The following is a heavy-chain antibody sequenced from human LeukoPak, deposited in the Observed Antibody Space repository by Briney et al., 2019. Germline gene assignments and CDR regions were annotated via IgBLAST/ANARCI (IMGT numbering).Heavy chain of an antibody. CDR2: IYTSGST. CDR1: GGSISSGSYY. CDR3: ARDNGSGSYYDYYYYYMDV. J-gene: IGHJ6*03. D-gene: IGHD3-10*01. V-gene: IGHV4-61*02. Sequence: SETLSLTCTVSGGSISSGSYYWSWIRQPAGKGLEWIGRIYTSGSTNYNPSLKSRVTISVDTSKNQFSLKLSSVTAADTAVYYCARDNGSGSYYDYYYYYMDVWGKGTTVTISS.